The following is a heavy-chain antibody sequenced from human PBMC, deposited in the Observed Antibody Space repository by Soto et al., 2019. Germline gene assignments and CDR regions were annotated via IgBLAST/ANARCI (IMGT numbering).Heavy chain of an antibody. J-gene: IGHJ3*01. CDR2: IYWDDDQ. V-gene: IGHV2-5*02. CDR1: GFSLSTDGVG. D-gene: IGHD2-2*01. CDR3: AHAYGGTSWPNAAFDV. Sequence: QITLKEYGPTLVKPTQTLTLTCTFSGFSLSTDGVGVGWIRQPPGKALEWLALIYWDDDQRYSPSLKTRLTITKETSKNQVVLTMTNMDPVDTATYYCAHAYGGTSWPNAAFDVWGQGTVVTVSS.